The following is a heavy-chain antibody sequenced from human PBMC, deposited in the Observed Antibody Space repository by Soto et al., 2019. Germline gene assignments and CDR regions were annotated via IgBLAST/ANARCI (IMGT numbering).Heavy chain of an antibody. J-gene: IGHJ6*03. CDR2: IYYSGST. V-gene: IGHV4-59*08. Sequence: SETLSLTCTVSGGSISSYYWSWIRQPPGKGLEWIGYIYYSGSTNYNPSLKSRVTISVDTSKNQFSLKLSSVTAADTAVYYCARRGCSGGSCYYYYYYMDVWGKGTTVTVSS. D-gene: IGHD2-15*01. CDR3: ARRGCSGGSCYYYYYYMDV. CDR1: GGSISSYY.